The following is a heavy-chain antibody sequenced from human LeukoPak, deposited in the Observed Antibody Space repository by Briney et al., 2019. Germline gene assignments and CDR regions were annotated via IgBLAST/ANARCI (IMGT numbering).Heavy chain of an antibody. J-gene: IGHJ4*02. Sequence: PGGSLRLSCAASGFTFSGNYMTWVRQAPGKGLEWVSIVYSGGSTYYSDYVQGGFIISRDNSKNILYLQMNSLRAEDTAVYYCERLNFYDSSDSYYGFDYWGQGTLVTVSS. CDR1: GFTFSGNY. D-gene: IGHD3-22*01. V-gene: IGHV3-53*01. CDR3: ERLNFYDSSDSYYGFDY. CDR2: VYSGGST.